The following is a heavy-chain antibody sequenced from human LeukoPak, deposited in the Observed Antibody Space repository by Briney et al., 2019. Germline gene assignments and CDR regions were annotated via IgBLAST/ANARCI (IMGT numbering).Heavy chain of an antibody. CDR2: ISSSSSYI. V-gene: IGHV3-21*01. D-gene: IGHD3-3*01. CDR3: ARDAFAPTIFGVVTRREIDY. Sequence: GGSPRLSCAASGFTFSSYSMNWVRQAPGKGLEWVSSISSSSSYIYYADSVKGRFTISRDNAKNSLYLQMNSLRAEDTAVYYCARDAFAPTIFGVVTRREIDYWGQGTLVTVSS. J-gene: IGHJ4*02. CDR1: GFTFSSYS.